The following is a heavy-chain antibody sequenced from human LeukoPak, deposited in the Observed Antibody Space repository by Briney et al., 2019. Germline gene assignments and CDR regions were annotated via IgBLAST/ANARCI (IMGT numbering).Heavy chain of an antibody. D-gene: IGHD6-19*01. CDR1: GFTFSNAW. CDR2: LKSKTDGGTT. Sequence: GGSLRLSCAASGFTFSNAWMSWVRQAPGKGLEWVGRLKSKTDGGTTDYAAPVKGRFTISRDNSKNTLYLQMNSLRAEDTAVYYCAKGSGWYGNWFDPWGQGTLVTVSS. V-gene: IGHV3-15*01. CDR3: AKGSGWYGNWFDP. J-gene: IGHJ5*02.